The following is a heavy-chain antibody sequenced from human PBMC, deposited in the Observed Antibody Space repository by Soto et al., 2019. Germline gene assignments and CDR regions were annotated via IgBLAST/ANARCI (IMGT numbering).Heavy chain of an antibody. CDR2: IIPILGIA. D-gene: IGHD2-15*01. CDR3: ATLSLSGSGGGFDI. V-gene: IGHV1-69*02. CDR1: GGTFSSYT. J-gene: IGHJ3*02. Sequence: QVQLVQSGAEVKKPGSSVKVSCKASGGTFSSYTISWVRQAPGQGLEWMGRIIPILGIANYAQKFQGRVTITADKSTSTAYMELSSLRSDDTAVYYCATLSLSGSGGGFDIWGQGTMVTVSS.